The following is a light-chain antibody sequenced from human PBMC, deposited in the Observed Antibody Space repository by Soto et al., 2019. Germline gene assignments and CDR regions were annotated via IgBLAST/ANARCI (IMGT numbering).Light chain of an antibody. CDR3: QLYYSYTLT. J-gene: IGKJ3*01. CDR2: AAS. V-gene: IGKV1-8*01. CDR1: QGISSY. Sequence: AIRMTQSPSSFSASTGDRVTITCRASQGISSYLAWYQQKPGKATKILIYAASTLQSGVRSRFSGSGAGTDFTLAIRCLQAEDVPTYYRQLYYSYTLTFGPGTIVDL.